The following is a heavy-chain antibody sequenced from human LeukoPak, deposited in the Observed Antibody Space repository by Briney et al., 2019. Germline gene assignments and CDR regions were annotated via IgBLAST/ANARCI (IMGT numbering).Heavy chain of an antibody. D-gene: IGHD1-14*01. CDR1: VYTFTSYG. J-gene: IGHJ4*02. Sequence: ATVKVSCKASVYTFTSYGINWVRQATGQGLEWMGWMNPNSSNTGYAQKFQGRVTMTRNTSIGTAYMELSSLRSEDTAIYYCVRVPPRTTNYAYWGQGTLVTVSS. V-gene: IGHV1-8*01. CDR2: MNPNSSNT. CDR3: VRVPPRTTNYAY.